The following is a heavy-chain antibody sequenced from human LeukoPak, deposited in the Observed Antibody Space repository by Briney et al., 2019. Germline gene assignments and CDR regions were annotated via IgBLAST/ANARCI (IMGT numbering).Heavy chain of an antibody. CDR3: AKDLSYDILTGYHDY. Sequence: GGSLRLSCAASGFTFSSYGMHWVRQAPGKWLEWVAIIRYDGSNKYYADSVKGRFTISRDNSKNTLYLQMNSLRAEDTAVYYCAKDLSYDILTGYHDYWGQGTLVTVSS. V-gene: IGHV3-30*02. CDR1: GFTFSSYG. J-gene: IGHJ4*02. CDR2: IRYDGSNK. D-gene: IGHD3-9*01.